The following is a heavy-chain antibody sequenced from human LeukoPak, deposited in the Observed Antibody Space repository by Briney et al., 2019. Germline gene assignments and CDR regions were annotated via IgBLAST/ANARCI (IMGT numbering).Heavy chain of an antibody. Sequence: SETLSLTCTVSGGSISSYYWSWIRQPPGKGLEWIGYIYYSGSTNYNPSLKSRVTISVDTSKNQFSLKLSSVTAADTAVYYCARGGVATIISQYYFDYWGQGTLVAVSS. V-gene: IGHV4-59*01. D-gene: IGHD5-12*01. CDR2: IYYSGST. J-gene: IGHJ4*02. CDR3: ARGGVATIISQYYFDY. CDR1: GGSISSYY.